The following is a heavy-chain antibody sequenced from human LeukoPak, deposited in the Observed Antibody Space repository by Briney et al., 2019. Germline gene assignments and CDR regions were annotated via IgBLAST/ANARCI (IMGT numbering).Heavy chain of an antibody. CDR1: GFTFSNYG. D-gene: IGHD4-17*01. V-gene: IGHV3-33*01. CDR3: ARAGYGDPHFDF. Sequence: GGSLRLSCAASGFTFSNYGMHWVRQAPGKGLEWVAAIWYDGSNKYYGDSVKGRFTISRNNSKNTLYLQMNSLRAKDTAAYYCARAGYGDPHFDFWGQGTLVTVSS. J-gene: IGHJ4*02. CDR2: IWYDGSNK.